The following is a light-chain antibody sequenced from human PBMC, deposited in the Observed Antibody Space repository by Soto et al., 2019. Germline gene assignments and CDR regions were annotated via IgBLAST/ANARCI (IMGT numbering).Light chain of an antibody. CDR2: DAS. CDR3: QQRSNWTHLT. J-gene: IGKJ3*01. Sequence: EIVLTQSPATLSLSPGERATLSCRASQSVSSYLAWYQQKPGQAPRLLIYDASNRATGIPARFSGSGSGTDFTLTISSLEPEDFAVYYCQQRSNWTHLTFGPGTKVDIK. V-gene: IGKV3-11*01. CDR1: QSVSSY.